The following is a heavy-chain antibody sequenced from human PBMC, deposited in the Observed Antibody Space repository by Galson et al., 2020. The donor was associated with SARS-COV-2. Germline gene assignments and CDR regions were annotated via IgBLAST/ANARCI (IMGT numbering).Heavy chain of an antibody. D-gene: IGHD3-10*01. Sequence: GESLKISCKAYNYRFTTYGISWVRQAPGQGLEWMGWISASNGNTYYAQNFQGRIAMTTDTSTTTVYMELRSLRSDDTAVYYCARDFYNSRSYPAGYWGQGTLVTVSS. J-gene: IGHJ4*02. CDR2: ISASNGNT. CDR1: NYRFTTYG. CDR3: ARDFYNSRSYPAGY. V-gene: IGHV1-18*01.